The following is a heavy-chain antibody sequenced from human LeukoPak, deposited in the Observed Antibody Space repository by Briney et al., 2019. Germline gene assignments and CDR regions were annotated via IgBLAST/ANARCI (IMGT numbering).Heavy chain of an antibody. V-gene: IGHV3-74*01. J-gene: IGHJ3*02. Sequence: GGSLRLSCAASGFTFSSCWMHWVRQAPGKGLVWGSGINSDGTSTSYADSVKGRFTISRDNAKNTLYLQMNSLRAEDTAVYYCASIVGGYYPPVEGFDMWGQGTMVIVSS. CDR2: INSDGTST. CDR3: ASIVGGYYPPVEGFDM. D-gene: IGHD3-3*01. CDR1: GFTFSSCW.